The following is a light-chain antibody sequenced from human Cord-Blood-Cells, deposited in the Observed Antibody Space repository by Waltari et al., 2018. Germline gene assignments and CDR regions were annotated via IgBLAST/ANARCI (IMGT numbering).Light chain of an antibody. J-gene: IGLJ2*01. CDR1: KLGDKY. CDR3: QAWDSSTVV. V-gene: IGLV3-1*01. CDR2: QDS. Sequence: SYELTQPPSVSVSPGQTASITCSGDKLGDKYACWYQQKPGQSPVLVIYQDSKRPSGSPGRCCCPNSGNPATLTIIGTQAMDEADYYCQAWDSSTVVFGGGTKLTVL.